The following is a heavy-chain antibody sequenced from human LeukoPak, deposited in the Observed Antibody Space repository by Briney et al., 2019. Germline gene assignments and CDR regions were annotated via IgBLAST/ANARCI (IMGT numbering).Heavy chain of an antibody. V-gene: IGHV3-21*01. CDR2: ISSSSSYI. Sequence: GGSLRLSCAASGFTFSSYSMNWVRQAPGKGLEWVSSISSSSSYIYYADSAKGRFTISRDNAKNSLYLQMNSLRAEDTAVYYCARDERVPAAIQLYWGQGTLVTVSS. CDR3: ARDERVPAAIQLY. J-gene: IGHJ4*02. CDR1: GFTFSSYS. D-gene: IGHD2-2*01.